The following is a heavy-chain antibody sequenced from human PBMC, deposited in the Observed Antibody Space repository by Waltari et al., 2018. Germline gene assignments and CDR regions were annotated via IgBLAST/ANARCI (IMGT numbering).Heavy chain of an antibody. CDR1: GFTVSSNY. J-gene: IGHJ3*02. V-gene: IGHV3-66*02. CDR3: ERDTYYDDSSGYAFDI. CDR2: IYSGGST. D-gene: IGHD3-22*01. Sequence: EVQLVESVGGLVQPGGSLRLSCAASGFTVSSNYMSWVRQAPGKGLAWVSVIYSGGSTDDADTVKGRFTIARDNSKNTLYLQRNSLRAEDTDVYYCERDTYYDDSSGYAFDIWGQGTMVTVSS.